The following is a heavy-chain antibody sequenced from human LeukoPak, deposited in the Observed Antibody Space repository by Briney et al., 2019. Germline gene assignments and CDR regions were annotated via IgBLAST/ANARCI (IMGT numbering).Heavy chain of an antibody. Sequence: SETLSLTCTVSGGSISSSSYYWGGIRQPPGKGREWIGSIYYSGSTYYNPSLKSRVTISVDTSKNQFSLKLSSVTAADTAVYYCATGIAAAGNYFDYWGQGTLVTVSS. CDR1: GGSISSSSYY. J-gene: IGHJ4*02. CDR3: ATGIAAAGNYFDY. CDR2: IYYSGST. V-gene: IGHV4-39*01. D-gene: IGHD6-13*01.